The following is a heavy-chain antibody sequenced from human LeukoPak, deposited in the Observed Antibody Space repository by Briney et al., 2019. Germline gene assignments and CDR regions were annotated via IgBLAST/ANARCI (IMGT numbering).Heavy chain of an antibody. J-gene: IGHJ4*02. CDR1: GFTFSSYG. CDR2: ISYHGSNK. V-gene: IGHV3-30*03. Sequence: GGSLRLSCAASGFTFSSYGMYWVRQAPGKGLEWVAVISYHGSNKYYADSVKGRFTISRDNAKNTLYLQMNSLRAEDTAVYYCARGRGWPPSFDYWGQGTLVTVSS. D-gene: IGHD6-19*01. CDR3: ARGRGWPPSFDY.